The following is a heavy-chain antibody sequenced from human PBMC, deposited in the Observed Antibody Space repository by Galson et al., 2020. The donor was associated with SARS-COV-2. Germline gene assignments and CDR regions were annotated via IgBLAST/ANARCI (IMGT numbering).Heavy chain of an antibody. CDR2: FDPEDGET. J-gene: IGHJ5*02. CDR3: ATGPPQDCSSSRGRPVGFLFDP. Sequence: ASAKVTCKVSGYTLTELSMHWVRHAPAKGLAWMGGFDPEDGETIYAQKFQGRVTTTEDTSTDTAYMELSSLGSEDTAVYYCATGPPQDCSSSRGRPVGFLFDPGGHGTLVTVSS. V-gene: IGHV1-24*01. CDR1: GYTLTELS. D-gene: IGHD2-2*01.